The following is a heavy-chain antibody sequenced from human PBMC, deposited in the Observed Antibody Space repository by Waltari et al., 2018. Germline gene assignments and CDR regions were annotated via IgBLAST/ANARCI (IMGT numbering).Heavy chain of an antibody. J-gene: IGHJ2*01. CDR3: AASRGVYWYFDF. Sequence: EVQLVESGGGWVQHGRSLRLSCAASGFDFYDYALHWVRQVPGKGLEWVSVVSWSGATVGYADSVNVRFAISRDNAKNSLYLQMNSLRVGDTAFYYCAASRGVYWYFDFWGRGTLVSVSS. CDR1: GFDFYDYA. V-gene: IGHV3-9*01. D-gene: IGHD3-16*01. CDR2: VSWSGATV.